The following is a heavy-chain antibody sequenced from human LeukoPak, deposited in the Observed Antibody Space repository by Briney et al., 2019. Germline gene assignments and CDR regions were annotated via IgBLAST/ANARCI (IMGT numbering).Heavy chain of an antibody. CDR1: GFGFDDYA. Sequence: PGGSLRLSCAASGFGFDDYAMNWVRQAPGKGLEWVSYISSSSSSIGYADSVKGRFTISRDNAKNSLYLQMNSLRAEDTAVYYCARVAGGRDFWSGYYANYMDVWGKGTTVTVSS. J-gene: IGHJ6*03. V-gene: IGHV3-48*04. D-gene: IGHD3-3*01. CDR2: ISSSSSSI. CDR3: ARVAGGRDFWSGYYANYMDV.